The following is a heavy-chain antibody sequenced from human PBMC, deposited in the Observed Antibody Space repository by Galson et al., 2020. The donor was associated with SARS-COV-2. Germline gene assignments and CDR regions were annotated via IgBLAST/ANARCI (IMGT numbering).Heavy chain of an antibody. CDR3: ARSPGKTVARTMDV. CDR2: TYYRSKWYS. V-gene: IGHV6-1*01. D-gene: IGHD6-19*01. CDR1: GDSVSSNSAA. J-gene: IGHJ6*02. Sequence: SQTPSLTCGISGDSVSSNSAACNWIRQSPSRGLEWLGSTYYRSKWYSDYAVSMKSRLIINADTSKNQFSLHLNSVTPEDTAVYYCARSPGKTVARTMDVWGQGTTVTVSS.